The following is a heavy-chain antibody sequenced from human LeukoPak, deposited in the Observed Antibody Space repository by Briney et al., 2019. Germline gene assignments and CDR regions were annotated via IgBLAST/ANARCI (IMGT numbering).Heavy chain of an antibody. CDR1: GGSISSYY. Sequence: PSETLSLTCTVSGGSISSYYWSWIRQPPGKGLEWIGYIYYSGSTNYNPSLKSRVTISVDTSKNQFSLKLSSVTAADTAVYYCARVNYDILTGYYYYGMDVWGQGTTVTVFS. CDR3: ARVNYDILTGYYYYGMDV. V-gene: IGHV4-59*01. CDR2: IYYSGST. J-gene: IGHJ6*02. D-gene: IGHD3-9*01.